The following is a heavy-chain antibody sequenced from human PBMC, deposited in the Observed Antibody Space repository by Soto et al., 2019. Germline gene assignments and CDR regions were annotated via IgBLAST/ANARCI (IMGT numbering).Heavy chain of an antibody. J-gene: IGHJ6*02. CDR1: GYTFTSYG. V-gene: IGHV1-18*01. CDR3: AADRDCSGGSCYSRNYYYYGMDV. D-gene: IGHD2-15*01. Sequence: GASVKVSCKASGYTFTSYGISWVRQAPGQGLEWMGWISAYNGNTNYAQKLQGRVTITRDMSTSTAYMELSSLRSEDTAVYYCAADRDCSGGSCYSRNYYYYGMDVWGQGTTVTVSS. CDR2: ISAYNGNT.